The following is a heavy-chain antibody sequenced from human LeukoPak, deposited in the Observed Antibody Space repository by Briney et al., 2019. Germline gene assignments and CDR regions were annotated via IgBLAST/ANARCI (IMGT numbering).Heavy chain of an antibody. D-gene: IGHD2/OR15-2a*01. Sequence: KPSETLSLRCTVSDDSMSSISDYSGWIRQPPGMGLEWIVSISYTGSTYYNPSLKSRVTISVDTSKNQFSLKLSSVTAADSAVYYCTRQSAFEVFDDWGQGTLVTVSS. J-gene: IGHJ4*02. CDR1: DDSMSSISDY. V-gene: IGHV4-39*01. CDR3: TRQSAFEVFDD. CDR2: ISYTGST.